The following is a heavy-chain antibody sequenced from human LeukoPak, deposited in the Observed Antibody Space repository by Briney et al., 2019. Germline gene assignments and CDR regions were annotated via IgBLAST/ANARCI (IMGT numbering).Heavy chain of an antibody. CDR3: ARDPYSGGYSSYYYYYMDV. J-gene: IGHJ6*03. D-gene: IGHD1-26*01. V-gene: IGHV3-21*01. CDR1: GFTFSNYN. Sequence: GGSLRLSCVASGFTFSNYNMNWVRHAPGKGLEWVSSITSSSSYIFYADSVKGRFTISRDNAKNSLYLQMNSLRAEDTAVYYCARDPYSGGYSSYYYYYMDVWGKGTTVTVSS. CDR2: ITSSSSYI.